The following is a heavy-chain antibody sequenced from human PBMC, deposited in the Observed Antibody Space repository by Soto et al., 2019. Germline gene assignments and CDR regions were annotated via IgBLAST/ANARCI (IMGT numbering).Heavy chain of an antibody. CDR2: INPNSGGT. J-gene: IGHJ6*02. CDR3: ASDYYDSSGYYHYYYGMDV. D-gene: IGHD3-22*01. V-gene: IGHV1-2*02. Sequence: GASVKVSCKASGYTFTGYYMHWVRQAPGQGLEWMGWINPNSGGTNYAQKFQGRVTMTRDTSISTAYMELSRLRSDDTAVYYCASDYYDSSGYYHYYYGMDVWGQGITVTVSS. CDR1: GYTFTGYY.